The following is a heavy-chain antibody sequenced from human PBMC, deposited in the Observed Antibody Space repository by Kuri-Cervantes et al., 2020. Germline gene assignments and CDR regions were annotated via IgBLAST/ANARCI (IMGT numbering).Heavy chain of an antibody. J-gene: IGHJ6*02. Sequence: ASVKVSCKASRYTFASYYMHWVRQAPGQGLEWMGIINPSGGSTSYAQKFQGRVTMTTDTSTSTAYMELRSLRSDDTAVYYCARISADSLIYGSGSNYYYGMDVWGQGTTVTVSS. CDR1: RYTFASYY. CDR3: ARISADSLIYGSGSNYYYGMDV. V-gene: IGHV1-46*01. CDR2: INPSGGST. D-gene: IGHD3-10*01.